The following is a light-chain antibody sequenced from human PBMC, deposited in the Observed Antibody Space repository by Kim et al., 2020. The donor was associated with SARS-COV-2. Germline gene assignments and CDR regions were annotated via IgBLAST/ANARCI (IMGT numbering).Light chain of an antibody. J-gene: IGKJ1*01. CDR2: GAS. Sequence: VPPGERGTLSCRASRTVSSSLAGYQQKPGQAPRLHISGASARATGIPARFSGSASGTEFTLTISSLQSEDCAVYYCQQYYNWPRTFGQGTKVDIK. CDR1: RTVSSS. V-gene: IGKV3-15*01. CDR3: QQYYNWPRT.